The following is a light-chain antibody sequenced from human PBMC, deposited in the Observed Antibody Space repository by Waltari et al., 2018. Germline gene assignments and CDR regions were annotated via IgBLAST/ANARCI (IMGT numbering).Light chain of an antibody. CDR2: RKN. CDR3: ATWDDSLSAWV. V-gene: IGLV1-47*01. CDR1: SSNIGSNF. J-gene: IGLJ3*02. Sequence: QSVLTQPPSASGTPGQRATISCSGRSSNIGSNFVYWYQQLPGTAPKLLRYRKNQRPSGVPDRFSGSKSGTSASLAISGLRSEDEADYYCATWDDSLSAWVFGGGTKLTVL.